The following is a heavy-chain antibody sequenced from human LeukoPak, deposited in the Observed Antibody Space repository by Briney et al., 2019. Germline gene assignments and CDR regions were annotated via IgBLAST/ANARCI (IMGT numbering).Heavy chain of an antibody. J-gene: IGHJ5*02. CDR2: IYYNGDT. D-gene: IGHD5-24*01. CDR1: GGSISTYY. CDR3: ARRGGREGYNLNWFDP. V-gene: IGHV4-59*01. Sequence: PSETPSLTCTVSGGSISTYYWSWIRQPPGKGLEWIGYIYYNGDTNYNPSLKSRVTISVDTSKKQFSLKLRTVTAADTAVCYCARRGGREGYNLNWFDPSGQGTLVTVSS.